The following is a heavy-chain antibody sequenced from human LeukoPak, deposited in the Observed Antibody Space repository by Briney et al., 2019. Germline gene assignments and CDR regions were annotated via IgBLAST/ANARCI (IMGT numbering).Heavy chain of an antibody. J-gene: IGHJ5*02. V-gene: IGHV4-59*01. CDR2: IYYSGST. CDR3: ARVITMVRGEARWFDP. CDR1: GGSISSYY. D-gene: IGHD3-10*01. Sequence: SETLSLTCTVSGGSISSYYWSWIRQPPGKGLEWIGYIYYSGSTNYNPSLKSRVTISVDTSKDQFSLKLSSVTAADTAVYYCARVITMVRGEARWFDPWGQGTLVTVSS.